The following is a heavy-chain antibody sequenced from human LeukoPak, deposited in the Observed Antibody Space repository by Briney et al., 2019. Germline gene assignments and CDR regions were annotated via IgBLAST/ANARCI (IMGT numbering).Heavy chain of an antibody. Sequence: GGSLRLSCAASKFTFSTYLMSWVRQAPGKGLEWVASIKQDGTEKYYVDSVKGRFTISRDNAKNSLYLQMNSLRAEDTAVYYCARDYSWELPFDYWGQGTLVTVSS. J-gene: IGHJ4*02. CDR1: KFTFSTYL. V-gene: IGHV3-7*01. D-gene: IGHD1-26*01. CDR3: ARDYSWELPFDY. CDR2: IKQDGTEK.